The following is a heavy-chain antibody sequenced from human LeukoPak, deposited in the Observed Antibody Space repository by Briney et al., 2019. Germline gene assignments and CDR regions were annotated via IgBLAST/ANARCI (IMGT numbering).Heavy chain of an antibody. J-gene: IGHJ4*02. CDR2: ISYDGSNK. CDR1: GFTFSSYA. Sequence: PGGSLRHSCAASGFTFSSYAMHWVRQAPGKGLEWVAVISYDGSNKYYADSVKGRFTISRDNSRNTLYLQMNSLRAEDTAVYYCARDLYYYGSELPYYFDYWGQGTLVTVSS. CDR3: ARDLYYYGSELPYYFDY. V-gene: IGHV3-30*04. D-gene: IGHD3-10*01.